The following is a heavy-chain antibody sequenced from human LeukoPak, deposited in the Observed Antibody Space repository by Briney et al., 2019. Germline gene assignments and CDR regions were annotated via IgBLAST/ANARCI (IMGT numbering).Heavy chain of an antibody. CDR1: GGSISSGDYY. D-gene: IGHD3-10*01. CDR2: TYYSGST. V-gene: IGHV4-30-4*01. Sequence: PSQTLSLTCTVSGGSISSGDYYWSWIRQPPGQGLEWIGYTYYSGSTYYNPSLKSRVTISVDTSKNQFSLKLSSVTAADTAVYYCARQGDLTYYYGSGSYTYWGQGTLVTVSS. CDR3: ARQGDLTYYYGSGSYTY. J-gene: IGHJ4*02.